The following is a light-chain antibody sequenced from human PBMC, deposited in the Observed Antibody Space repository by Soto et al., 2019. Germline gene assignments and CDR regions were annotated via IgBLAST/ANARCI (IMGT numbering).Light chain of an antibody. CDR2: EVS. CDR1: SSDVGGYNY. J-gene: IGLJ1*01. Sequence: QSVLTQPASVSGSPGQSITISCTGTSSDVGGYNYVSWYQQHPGKAPKLMIYEVSNRPSGVSNRFSGSKSGNTASLTISGLQAEDQADYSCQTYDSSLSGIYVLGNGTKVT. CDR3: QTYDSSLSGIYV. V-gene: IGLV2-14*01.